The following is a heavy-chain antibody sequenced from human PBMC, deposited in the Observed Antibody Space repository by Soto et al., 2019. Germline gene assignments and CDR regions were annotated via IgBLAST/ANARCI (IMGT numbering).Heavy chain of an antibody. CDR3: AREKTSYGMDV. Sequence: QVQLVQSGAEVKKPGASVKAPCRASGYTFTSYDINWGRQATGQGLEWMGWMNPNSGNTASAQKFQGRVTMTRNTSISTAYMELSSLRSEDTAVYYCAREKTSYGMDVWGQGTTVTGSS. CDR1: GYTFTSYD. J-gene: IGHJ6*02. CDR2: MNPNSGNT. V-gene: IGHV1-8*01.